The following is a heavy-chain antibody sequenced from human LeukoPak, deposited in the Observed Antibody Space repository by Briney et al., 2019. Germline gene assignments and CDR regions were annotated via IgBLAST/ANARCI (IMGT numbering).Heavy chain of an antibody. Sequence: GGSLRLSCAGSGFTFSSYWMHWVRQAPGKGLVWVSRIDNDGSSTTYADSVKGRFTISRDNAKNTLYLQMNSLRAEDTAVYCCARGFIGPDYWGQGTLVTVSS. CDR2: IDNDGSST. V-gene: IGHV3-74*01. D-gene: IGHD2-15*01. J-gene: IGHJ4*02. CDR3: ARGFIGPDY. CDR1: GFTFSSYW.